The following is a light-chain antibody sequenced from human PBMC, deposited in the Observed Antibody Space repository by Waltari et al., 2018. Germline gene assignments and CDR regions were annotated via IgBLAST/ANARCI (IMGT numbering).Light chain of an antibody. V-gene: IGKV3-20*01. Sequence: EFVLTQSPGTLSLSPGERATLPCRASQTVRTTYLAWYQQKPGQAPTLCIYGASSRATSMPDRFSGSGSGAYFSLTISSLEPEDFAVYYCQQYDISPLTFGGGTKVEIK. CDR1: QTVRTTY. CDR3: QQYDISPLT. CDR2: GAS. J-gene: IGKJ4*01.